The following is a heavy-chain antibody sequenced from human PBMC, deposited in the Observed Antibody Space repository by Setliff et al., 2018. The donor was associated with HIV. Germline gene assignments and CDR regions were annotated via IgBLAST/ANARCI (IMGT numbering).Heavy chain of an antibody. CDR2: IHYSGST. D-gene: IGHD3-10*01. CDR3: ARGRDKYGPIDY. Sequence: SETLSLTCTVSGGSISSYYWSWILRPPGKGLEWIGNIHYSGSTNYNPSLKSRVTISVDTSRSQFSLKLSSVTAADTAVYYCARGRDKYGPIDYWGQGTLVTVSS. V-gene: IGHV4-59*01. J-gene: IGHJ4*02. CDR1: GGSISSYY.